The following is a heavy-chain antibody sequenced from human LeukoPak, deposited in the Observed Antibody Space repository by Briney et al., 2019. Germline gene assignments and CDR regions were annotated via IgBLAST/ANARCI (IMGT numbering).Heavy chain of an antibody. J-gene: IGHJ4*02. CDR2: IIPIFGTA. Sequence: SVKVSCKASGGTFSSYAISWVRQAPGQGLEWMGGIIPIFGTANYAQKFQGRVTITADKSTSTAYMELSSLRSEDTAVYYCARGDYGSGSYYLYYFDYWGQGTLVTVSS. CDR1: GGTFSSYA. CDR3: ARGDYGSGSYYLYYFDY. V-gene: IGHV1-69*06. D-gene: IGHD3-10*01.